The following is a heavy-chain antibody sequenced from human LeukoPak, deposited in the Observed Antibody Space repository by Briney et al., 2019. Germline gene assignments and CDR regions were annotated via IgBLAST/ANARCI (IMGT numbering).Heavy chain of an antibody. CDR2: INHSGST. CDR1: GGSFSGYY. Sequence: PSETLSLTCAVYGGSFSGYYWSWIRQPPGKGLEWIGEINHSGSTNYNPSLKSRVTISVDTSKNQFSLKLSSVTAADTAVYYCASFGGYGYSYDYWGQGTLVTASS. D-gene: IGHD5-18*01. J-gene: IGHJ4*02. CDR3: ASFGGYGYSYDY. V-gene: IGHV4-34*01.